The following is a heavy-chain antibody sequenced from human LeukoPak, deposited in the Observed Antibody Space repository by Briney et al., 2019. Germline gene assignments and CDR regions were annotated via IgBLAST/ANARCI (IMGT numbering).Heavy chain of an antibody. J-gene: IGHJ4*02. CDR1: GGSFSGYY. V-gene: IGHV4-34*01. CDR3: ARVRSSSDHFDY. Sequence: SETLSLTCAVYGGSFSGYYWSWIRQPPGKGLEWIGEINHSGSTNYNPSLKSRVTISVDTSKNQFSLKLSSVTAADTAVYYCARVRSSSDHFDYWGQGTLVTVSS. D-gene: IGHD6-6*01. CDR2: INHSGST.